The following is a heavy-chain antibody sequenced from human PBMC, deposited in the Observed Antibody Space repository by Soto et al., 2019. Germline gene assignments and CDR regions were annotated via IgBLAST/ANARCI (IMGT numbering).Heavy chain of an antibody. D-gene: IGHD2-15*01. J-gene: IGHJ6*02. V-gene: IGHV5-10-1*01. Sequence: GESLKISCKGSGYSFTSYWISWVRQMPGKGLEWMGRIDPSDSYTNYSPPFQGHVTISADKSISTAYLQWSSLKASDTAMYYCAGSMGGSAHYYYYGMDVWGQGTTVTVSS. CDR1: GYSFTSYW. CDR2: IDPSDSYT. CDR3: AGSMGGSAHYYYYGMDV.